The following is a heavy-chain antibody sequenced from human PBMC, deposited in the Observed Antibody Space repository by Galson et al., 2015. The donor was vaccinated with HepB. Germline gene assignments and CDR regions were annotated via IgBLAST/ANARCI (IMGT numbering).Heavy chain of an antibody. CDR3: ARDTPTYYYDSSGYYWGPDY. J-gene: IGHJ4*02. Sequence: SLRLSCAASGFTFSDYYMSWIRQAPGKGLEWVSYISSSGSTIYYADSVKGRFTISRDNAKNSLYLQMNSLRAEDTAVYYCARDTPTYYYDSSGYYWGPDYWGQGTLVTASS. D-gene: IGHD3-22*01. V-gene: IGHV3-11*01. CDR2: ISSSGSTI. CDR1: GFTFSDYY.